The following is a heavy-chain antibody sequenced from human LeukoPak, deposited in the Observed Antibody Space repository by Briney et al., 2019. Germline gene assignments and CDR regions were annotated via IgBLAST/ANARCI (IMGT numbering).Heavy chain of an antibody. CDR1: GFTFSSYA. J-gene: IGHJ4*02. Sequence: PGGSLRLSCAASGFTFSSYATHCVRQAPGKGREWVAVISYDGSNKYYADSVKGRFTISRDNSKNTLYLQMNSLRAEDTAVYYCARHPGGWQPIDYWGQGTLVTVSS. V-gene: IGHV3-30-3*01. D-gene: IGHD6-19*01. CDR2: ISYDGSNK. CDR3: ARHPGGWQPIDY.